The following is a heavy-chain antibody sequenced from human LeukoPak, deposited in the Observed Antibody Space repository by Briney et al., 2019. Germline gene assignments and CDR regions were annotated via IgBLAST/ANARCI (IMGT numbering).Heavy chain of an antibody. CDR2: VYTSGST. J-gene: IGHJ5*02. V-gene: IGHV4-4*07. CDR1: GGSISSYY. CDR3: AREPLIGRRWLVTYNWFDP. D-gene: IGHD6-19*01. Sequence: SETLSLTCTVSGGSISSYYWSWIRQPAGKGLEWIGRVYTSGSTNYNPSLKSRVTMSVDTSKNQFSLKLSSVTAADTAVYYCAREPLIGRRWLVTYNWFDPWGQGTLVTVSS.